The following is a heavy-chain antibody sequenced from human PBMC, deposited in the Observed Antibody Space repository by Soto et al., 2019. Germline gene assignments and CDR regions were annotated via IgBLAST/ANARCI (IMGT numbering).Heavy chain of an antibody. CDR1: GGSISPYY. CDR3: ARASYYSDSFGYFLDY. Sequence: SETLSLTCTVSGGSISPYYWSWIRQARGKGLEWIAYIYYSGSTNYNPSLKSRVSISVDTSKNQCSLKLSSVTAADTAVYYCARASYYSDSFGYFLDYWGRGTLVTVSS. V-gene: IGHV4-59*01. J-gene: IGHJ4*01. D-gene: IGHD3-22*01. CDR2: IYYSGST.